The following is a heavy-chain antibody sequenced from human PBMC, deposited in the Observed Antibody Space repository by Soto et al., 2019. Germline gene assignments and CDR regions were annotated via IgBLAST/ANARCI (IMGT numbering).Heavy chain of an antibody. D-gene: IGHD2-2*02. Sequence: QVQLVQSGAEVKKPGSSVKVSCKASGGTFSDYAISWVRQAPGQGLEWMGGIISIFGTTNYAQKFQGRVTNTAYKTTSTADMELSSLRSEDTAVYFCASRNIVVGPATIRSVTGTNRLYGMAVWGPGTPVTVSS. CDR1: GGTFSDYA. CDR2: IISIFGTT. V-gene: IGHV1-69*06. CDR3: ASRNIVVGPATIRSVTGTNRLYGMAV. J-gene: IGHJ6*02.